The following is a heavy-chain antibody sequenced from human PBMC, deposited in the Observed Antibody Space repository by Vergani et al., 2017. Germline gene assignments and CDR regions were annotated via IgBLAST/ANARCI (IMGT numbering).Heavy chain of an antibody. Sequence: EVQLLESGGSLKQPGGSVRLSCAASGFTFSTYAMHWVRQAPGKGLEWVSALTGGGGSTYYADSFKGRFIISRDNSRDTLYLQMNSLRPEDTATYYCVYRKTECGTTGXFYPFYYYYYMDVWGKGTTVTVSS. CDR1: GFTFSTYA. CDR3: VYRKTECGTTGXFYPFYYYYYMDV. CDR2: LTGGGGST. J-gene: IGHJ6*03. V-gene: IGHV3-23*01. D-gene: IGHD1-7*01.